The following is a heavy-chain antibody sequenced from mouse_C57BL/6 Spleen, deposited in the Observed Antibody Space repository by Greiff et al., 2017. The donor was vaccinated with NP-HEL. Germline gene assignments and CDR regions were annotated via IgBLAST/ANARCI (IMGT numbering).Heavy chain of an antibody. CDR2: INPNNGGT. D-gene: IGHD4-1*01. CDR3: ARRDWDLAFDY. V-gene: IGHV1-26*01. J-gene: IGHJ2*01. Sequence: EVQLQQSGPELVKPGASVKISCKASGYTFTDYYMNWVKQSHGKSLEWIGDINPNNGGTSYNQKFKGKATLTVDKSSSTAYMELRSLTSEDSAVYYCARRDWDLAFDYWGQGTTLTVSS. CDR1: GYTFTDYY.